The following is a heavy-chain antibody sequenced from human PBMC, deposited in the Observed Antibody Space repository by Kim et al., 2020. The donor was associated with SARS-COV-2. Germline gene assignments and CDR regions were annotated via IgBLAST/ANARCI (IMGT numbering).Heavy chain of an antibody. Sequence: GGSLRLSCAASGFTFSDFGMKWIRQAPGKGLEWVAVTEHDGSIQSNADSVTGRFSISIDNAKTTQSLQLNIRRGKDADLYNCSKTRSHQSSNWYYYWGEG. CDR2: TEHDGSIQ. J-gene: IGHJ5*01. V-gene: IGHV3-30*02. D-gene: IGHD6-13*01. CDR3: SKTRSHQSSNWYYY. CDR1: GFTFSDFG.